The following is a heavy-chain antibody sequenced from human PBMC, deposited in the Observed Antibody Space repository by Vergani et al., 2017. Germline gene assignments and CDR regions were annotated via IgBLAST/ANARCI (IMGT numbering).Heavy chain of an antibody. CDR2: IYSGGST. CDR3: ARDRVDIVATTTYYDYYYGMDV. CDR1: GFTVSSNY. D-gene: IGHD5-12*01. V-gene: IGHV3-53*04. J-gene: IGHJ6*02. Sequence: EVQLVESGGGLVQPGGSLRLSCAASGFTVSSNYMSWVRQAPGKGLEWVSVIYSGGSTNYAESVKGRFTISRHNSKNTLYLQMNSLRAEDTAVYYCARDRVDIVATTTYYDYYYGMDVWGQGTTVTVSS.